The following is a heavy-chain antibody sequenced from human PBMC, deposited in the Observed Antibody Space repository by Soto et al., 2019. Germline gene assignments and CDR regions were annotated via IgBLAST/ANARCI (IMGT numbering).Heavy chain of an antibody. V-gene: IGHV3-23*01. Sequence: GVLRLSCAASGFTFSSYAMSWVRQAPGKGLEWVSAISGSGGSTYYADSVKGRFTISRDNSKNTLYLQMNSLRAEDTAVYYCAKGAAAGMRYYGMDVWGQGTTVTVSS. D-gene: IGHD6-13*01. J-gene: IGHJ6*02. CDR3: AKGAAAGMRYYGMDV. CDR1: GFTFSSYA. CDR2: ISGSGGST.